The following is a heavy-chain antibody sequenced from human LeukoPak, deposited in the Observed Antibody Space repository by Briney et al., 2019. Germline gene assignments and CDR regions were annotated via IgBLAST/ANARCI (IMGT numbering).Heavy chain of an antibody. CDR2: ISAGGIYI. V-gene: IGHV3-23*01. J-gene: IGHJ4*02. CDR1: GFTFSTYA. CDR3: AKNWGPGMAFYDH. D-gene: IGHD5-18*01. Sequence: GGSLRPSCAAAGFTFSTYAMTWVRQAPGKGLEWISAISAGGIYIYYADSVKGRFTSSRDNSKSTLYLQMSNLRAEDTAVYYCAKNWGPGMAFYDHWGQGIQVTVSS.